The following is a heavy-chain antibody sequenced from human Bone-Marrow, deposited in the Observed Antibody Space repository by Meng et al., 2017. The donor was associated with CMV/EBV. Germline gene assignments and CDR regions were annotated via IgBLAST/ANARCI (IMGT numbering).Heavy chain of an antibody. CDR2: IKQDGSEK. CDR3: ARVGVTIFGVVIPFDY. Sequence: GESLKISCAASGFTFSSYGMHWVRQAPGKGLEWVANIKQDGSEKYYVDSVKGRFTISRDNAKNSLYLQMNSLRAEDTAVYYCARVGVTIFGVVIPFDYWGQGTLVTVSS. J-gene: IGHJ4*02. D-gene: IGHD3-3*01. V-gene: IGHV3-7*01. CDR1: GFTFSSYG.